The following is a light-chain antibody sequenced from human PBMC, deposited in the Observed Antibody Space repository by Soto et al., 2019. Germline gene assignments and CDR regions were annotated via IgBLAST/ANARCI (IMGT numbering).Light chain of an antibody. CDR3: QRYGASTT. CDR1: QSVSSAY. Sequence: EIVLTQSPGTLSLSPGERATLSCRASQSVSSAYLAWYQQKPGQAPRLLIYDVSSRATGIPVRFSGSGSGTDFTLTIARLEPEDFAVYYCQRYGASTTFGQGTKVDIK. V-gene: IGKV3-20*01. CDR2: DVS. J-gene: IGKJ1*01.